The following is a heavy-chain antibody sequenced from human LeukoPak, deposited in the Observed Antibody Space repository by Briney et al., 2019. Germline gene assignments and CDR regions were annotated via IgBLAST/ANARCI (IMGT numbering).Heavy chain of an antibody. CDR2: IDQRGTP. J-gene: IGHJ4*02. D-gene: IGHD2-21*01. Sequence: PSETLSLTCVVYGGSVSGHYWSWIRQPPGEGLGWIGEIDQRGTPNYNPSLKTRASIPVDTSKKQFSLTLTSMTAAATRVINCARFYRCYFGYVYFGSWGQGTLVTVSS. V-gene: IGHV4-34*01. CDR1: GGSVSGHY. CDR3: ARFYRCYFGYVYFGS.